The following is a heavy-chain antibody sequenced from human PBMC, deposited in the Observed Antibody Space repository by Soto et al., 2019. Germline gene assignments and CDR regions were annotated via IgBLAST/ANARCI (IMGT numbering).Heavy chain of an antibody. Sequence: PGGSLRLSCAASGFSFIDYAINWVRQVPGRGLEYVAGIGGRGGNAFYADSMKGRFSISRDNSKNTVYLHMHNLRADDSAMYYCAKARHSGDFAGSYDSWGQGTLVTVSS. D-gene: IGHD2-21*02. CDR2: IGGRGGNA. CDR1: GFSFIDYA. V-gene: IGHV3-23*01. J-gene: IGHJ5*02. CDR3: AKARHSGDFAGSYDS.